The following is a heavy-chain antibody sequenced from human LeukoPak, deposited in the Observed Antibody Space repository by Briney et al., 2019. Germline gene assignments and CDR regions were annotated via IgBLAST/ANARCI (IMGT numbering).Heavy chain of an antibody. J-gene: IGHJ5*02. D-gene: IGHD4-17*01. CDR2: IIPIFGTA. Sequence: ASVTVSCKAYGGTFSSYDISWVRQAAGQGLEWMGGIIPIFGTANYAQKFQGRVTITADKSTSTPYMELSSLRSEDTAVSYCARDLDYGEPSWGQGTLVTVSS. V-gene: IGHV1-69*06. CDR3: ARDLDYGEPS. CDR1: GGTFSSYD.